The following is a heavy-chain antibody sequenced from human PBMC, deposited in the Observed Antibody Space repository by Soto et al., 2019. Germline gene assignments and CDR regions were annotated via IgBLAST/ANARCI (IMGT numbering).Heavy chain of an antibody. CDR3: ARQNTAMGRYYFDY. V-gene: IGHV1-2*02. Sequence: GASVKVSCKAIGYGFTRHYIHWVRQAPGQGLEWMGTIFPGGVNTNYAQKFQGRVTMTRDTSISTAYMELSRLRSDDTAVYYCARQNTAMGRYYFDYWGQGTLVTVSS. D-gene: IGHD5-18*01. CDR1: GYGFTRHY. CDR2: IFPGGVNT. J-gene: IGHJ4*02.